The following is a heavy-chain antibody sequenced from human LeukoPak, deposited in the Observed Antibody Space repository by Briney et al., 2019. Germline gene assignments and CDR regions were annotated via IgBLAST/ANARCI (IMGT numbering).Heavy chain of an antibody. V-gene: IGHV4-59*01. CDR1: GGSISSYY. CDR2: IYYSGST. CDR3: ARVNDYVWGSYRQIPTYDH. Sequence: PSETLSLTCTVSGGSISSYYWSWIRQPPGKGLEWIGYIYYSGSTNYNPSLKSRVTISVDTSKNQFSLKLSSVTAADTAVYYCARVNDYVWGSYRQIPTYDHWGQGTLVTVSS. D-gene: IGHD3-16*02. J-gene: IGHJ4*02.